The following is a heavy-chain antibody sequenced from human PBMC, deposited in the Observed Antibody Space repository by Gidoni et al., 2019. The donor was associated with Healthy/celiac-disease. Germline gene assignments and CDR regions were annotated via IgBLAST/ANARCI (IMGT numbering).Heavy chain of an antibody. CDR1: GGSISSGGYS. CDR2: IYHSGST. D-gene: IGHD4-17*01. Sequence: QLQLQESGSGLVKPSQTLSLTCAVSGGSISSGGYSCSWIRQPPGKGLEWIGYIYHSGSTYYNPSLKSRVTISVDRSKNQFSLKLSSVTAADTAVYYCARNDYGDYVRFDYWGQGTLVTVSS. CDR3: ARNDYGDYVRFDY. J-gene: IGHJ4*02. V-gene: IGHV4-30-2*01.